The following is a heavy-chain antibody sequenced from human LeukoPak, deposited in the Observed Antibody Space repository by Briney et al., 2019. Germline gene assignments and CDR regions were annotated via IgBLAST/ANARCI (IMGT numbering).Heavy chain of an antibody. V-gene: IGHV3-33*06. CDR2: IWYDGSNQ. CDR1: GFSFRSYA. D-gene: IGHD4-17*01. CDR3: VKSGPDFGDLPSEYYFDF. Sequence: PGRSLRLSCAASGFSFRSYAMHWVRQAPGKGLEWVAVIWYDGSNQYYADSVRGRFTISRDNSKHTLHLQMNGLRAEDTAAYYCVKSGPDFGDLPSEYYFDFWGQGTLVTVSS. J-gene: IGHJ4*02.